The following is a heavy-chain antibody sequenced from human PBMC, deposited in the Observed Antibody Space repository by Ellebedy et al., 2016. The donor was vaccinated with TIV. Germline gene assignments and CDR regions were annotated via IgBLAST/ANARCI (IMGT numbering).Heavy chain of an antibody. J-gene: IGHJ4*02. V-gene: IGHV3-9*01. CDR3: AKDAYYYDSSGYPSYFDY. D-gene: IGHD3-22*01. CDR2: ISWNSGSI. CDR1: GFTFDDYG. Sequence: GGSLRLXXAASGFTFDDYGMSWVRQAPGKGLEWVSGISWNSGSIGYADSVKGRFTISRDNAKNSLYLQMNSLRAEDTALYYCAKDAYYYDSSGYPSYFDYWGQGTLVTVSS.